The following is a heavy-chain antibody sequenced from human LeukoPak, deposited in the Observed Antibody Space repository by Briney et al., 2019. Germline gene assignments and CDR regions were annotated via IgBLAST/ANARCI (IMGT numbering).Heavy chain of an antibody. CDR1: GYSFTSYW. D-gene: IGHD1-14*01. CDR3: ARRRGRDRGAFDI. V-gene: IGHV5-51*01. Sequence: GESLKISCKGSGYSFTSYWIGWVRQMPGKGLEWMGIIYPGDSDTRCSPSFQGQVTISADKSITTAYLQWSGLKASDTAMHYCARRRGRDRGAFDIWGQGTMVTVSS. CDR2: IYPGDSDT. J-gene: IGHJ3*02.